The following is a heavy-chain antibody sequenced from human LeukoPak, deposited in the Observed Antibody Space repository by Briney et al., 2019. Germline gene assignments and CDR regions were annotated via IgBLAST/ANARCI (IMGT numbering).Heavy chain of an antibody. CDR3: ARSAMYYYDSSGPYYFDY. D-gene: IGHD3-22*01. CDR2: ISAYNGNT. J-gene: IGHJ4*02. V-gene: IGHV1-18*01. Sequence: ASVKVSCKASGYTFTSYGISWVRQAPGQGLEWMGWISAYNGNTNYAQKLQGRVTMTTDTSTSTAYMELRSLRSDDTAVYYCARSAMYYYDSSGPYYFDYWGQGTLVTVSS. CDR1: GYTFTSYG.